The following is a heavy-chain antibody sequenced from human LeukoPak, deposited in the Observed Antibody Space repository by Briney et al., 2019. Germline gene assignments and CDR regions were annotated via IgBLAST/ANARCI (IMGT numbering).Heavy chain of an antibody. Sequence: SETLSLTCTVSGGSINNGGYYWSWIRQHPGKGLEWIGYIYYSGSSYYNPSLRSRVTISVDTSKNHFSLKLSSVTAADTAVYYCARDMVRGALDYWGQGTLVTVSS. CDR2: IYYSGSS. J-gene: IGHJ4*02. CDR1: GGSINNGGYY. D-gene: IGHD3-10*01. CDR3: ARDMVRGALDY. V-gene: IGHV4-31*03.